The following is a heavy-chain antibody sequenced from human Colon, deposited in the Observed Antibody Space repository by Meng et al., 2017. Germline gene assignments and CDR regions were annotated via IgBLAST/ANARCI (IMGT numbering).Heavy chain of an antibody. J-gene: IGHJ4*02. CDR1: GYTFTGYY. D-gene: IGHD6-19*01. V-gene: IGHV1-2*06. Sequence: QVQLVQSGAEVKRPGASVKVSCKASGYTFTGYYMQWVRQAPGQGLEWMGRINPNNGGANYAQQFQGRVTMTTDTSISTAYMEMTDLRDDDTAVYYCARDLAGLGGFWGQGTLVTVSS. CDR2: INPNNGGA. CDR3: ARDLAGLGGF.